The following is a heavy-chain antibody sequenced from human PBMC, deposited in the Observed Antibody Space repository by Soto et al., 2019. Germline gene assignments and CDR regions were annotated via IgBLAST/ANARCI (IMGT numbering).Heavy chain of an antibody. J-gene: IGHJ3*02. D-gene: IGHD1-26*01. CDR2: IYYSGST. CDR1: GGSISSSSYY. V-gene: IGHV4-39*07. Sequence: SETLSLTCTVSGGSISSSSYYWGWIRQPPGKGLECIGSIYYSGSTYYNPSLKSRVTISVDTSKNQFSLKLSSVTAADTAVYYCARDLGSAAFDIWGQGTMVTVSS. CDR3: ARDLGSAAFDI.